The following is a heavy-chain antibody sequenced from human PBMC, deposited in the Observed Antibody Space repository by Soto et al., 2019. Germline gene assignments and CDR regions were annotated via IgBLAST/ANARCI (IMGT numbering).Heavy chain of an antibody. D-gene: IGHD2-8*01. CDR2: INNDGSEK. CDR1: GFTFSPYW. J-gene: IGHJ4*02. Sequence: EVQLVESGGDLVQPGGSLRLSCVASGFTFSPYWMSWVRQAPGRGLXXXXXINNDGSEKYYADSVKGRFTISRDNARDSLYLQLTSLRAEDTAIYYCARGSNQDYWGQGTLVAVSS. V-gene: IGHV3-7*03. CDR3: ARGSNQDY.